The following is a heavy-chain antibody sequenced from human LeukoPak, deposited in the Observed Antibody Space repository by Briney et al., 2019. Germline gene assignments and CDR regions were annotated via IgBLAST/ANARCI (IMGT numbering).Heavy chain of an antibody. CDR3: AKDGHSSGSSFDY. J-gene: IGHJ4*02. CDR1: GFTFSSYG. Sequence: GGSLRLSRAASGFTFSSYGMHWVRQASRKGVMWVSRINSDGSSTSSAVSVKGRLTISRDNAKNTLYLQMNSLRAEDTAVYYCAKDGHSSGSSFDYWGQGTLVTVSS. D-gene: IGHD6-19*01. V-gene: IGHV3-74*01. CDR2: INSDGSST.